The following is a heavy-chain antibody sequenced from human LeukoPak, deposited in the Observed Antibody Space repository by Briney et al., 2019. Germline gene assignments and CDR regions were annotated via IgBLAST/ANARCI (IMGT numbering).Heavy chain of an antibody. CDR2: IFPFFGTA. CDR3: AAGAGYCTNGVCYTGAFDI. Sequence: GASVKLSCKAAGGTFRSYAISWVREAPGQGLDGMGGIFPFFGTANYAQKFQGRVTITTDESTSTAYMELSSRRSEDTAVYYCAAGAGYCTNGVCYTGAFDIWGQGTMVTVSS. V-gene: IGHV1-69*05. CDR1: GGTFRSYA. D-gene: IGHD2-8*01. J-gene: IGHJ3*02.